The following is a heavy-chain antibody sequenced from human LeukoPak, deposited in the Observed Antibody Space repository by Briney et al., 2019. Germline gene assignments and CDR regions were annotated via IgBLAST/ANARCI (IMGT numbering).Heavy chain of an antibody. CDR3: AKDSGSSYYYADH. CDR1: GFTFSSYG. Sequence: PGGSLRLSCAASGFTFSSYGMHWVRQAPGKGLEWVAVISYDGSNNYYADSVKGRFTISRDNSKNTVYLQMNSLRAEDTAVYYCAKDSGSSYYYADHWGQGTLVTVSS. J-gene: IGHJ4*02. D-gene: IGHD3-22*01. V-gene: IGHV3-30*18. CDR2: ISYDGSNN.